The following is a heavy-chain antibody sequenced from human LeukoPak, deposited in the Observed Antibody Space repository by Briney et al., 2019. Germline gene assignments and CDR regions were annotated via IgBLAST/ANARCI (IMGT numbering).Heavy chain of an antibody. CDR3: ARAAATALHFDY. Sequence: SVKVSCKASGGTFSSYAISWVRQAPGQGLEWMGGIIPIFGTANYAQKFQGRVTITTDESTSTAYMELSSLRSGDTAVYYCARAAATALHFDYWGQGTLVTVSS. D-gene: IGHD6-25*01. CDR1: GGTFSSYA. J-gene: IGHJ4*02. V-gene: IGHV1-69*05. CDR2: IIPIFGTA.